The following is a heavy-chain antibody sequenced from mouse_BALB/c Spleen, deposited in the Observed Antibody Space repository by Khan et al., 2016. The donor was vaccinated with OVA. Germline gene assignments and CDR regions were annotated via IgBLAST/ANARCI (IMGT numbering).Heavy chain of an antibody. CDR1: GYSITSDYA. V-gene: IGHV3-2*02. CDR3: ARPVYSAWFAY. CDR2: ISYSGST. D-gene: IGHD1-1*01. Sequence: EVQLQESGPGLVKPSQSLSLTCTVTGYSITSDYAWYWIRQFPGNQLEWVGYISYSGSTSYNPSLKSRISITRDTSKNQFFLQLNSVTTEDTATYYCARPVYSAWFAYWGQGTLVTVSA. J-gene: IGHJ3*01.